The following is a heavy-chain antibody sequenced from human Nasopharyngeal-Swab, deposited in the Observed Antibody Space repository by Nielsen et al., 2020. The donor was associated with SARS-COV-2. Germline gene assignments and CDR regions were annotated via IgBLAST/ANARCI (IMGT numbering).Heavy chain of an antibody. V-gene: IGHV3-23*01. CDR3: AKTLGQQLGYYYYYYMDV. D-gene: IGHD6-13*01. CDR2: ISGSGDST. J-gene: IGHJ6*03. Sequence: VRQAPGKGLEWVSVISGSGDSTYYADSVKGRFTISRGNSKNTVYLQMNSLRAEDTAVYYCAKTLGQQLGYYYYYYMDVWGKGTTVTVSS.